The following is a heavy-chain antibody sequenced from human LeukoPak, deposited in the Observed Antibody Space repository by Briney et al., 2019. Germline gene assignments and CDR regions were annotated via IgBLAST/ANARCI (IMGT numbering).Heavy chain of an antibody. D-gene: IGHD5-18*01. CDR1: GYSFTSYW. J-gene: IGHJ5*02. V-gene: IGHV5-51*03. CDR2: IYPGDSDT. Sequence: KPGESLKISCKGSGYSFTSYWIGWVRQMPGKGLEWMGIIYPGDSDTRYSPSFQGQVTISADKSISTAYLQWSSLKASDTAMYYCARRYRVDTAQYNWFDPWGQGTLVTVSS. CDR3: ARRYRVDTAQYNWFDP.